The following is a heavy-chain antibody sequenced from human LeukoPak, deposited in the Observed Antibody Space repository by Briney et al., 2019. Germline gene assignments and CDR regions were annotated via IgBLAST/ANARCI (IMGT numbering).Heavy chain of an antibody. CDR1: GFTFGSYS. CDR2: ISSSSSYI. J-gene: IGHJ6*02. V-gene: IGHV3-21*01. CDR3: ARVLSVGESQQWLAPYYYYYGMDV. Sequence: PGGSLRLSCAASGFTFGSYSMNWVRQAPGKGLEWVSSISSSSSYIYYADSVKGRFTISRDNAKNSLYLQMNSLRAEDTAVYYCARVLSVGESQQWLAPYYYYYGMDVWGQGTTVTVSS. D-gene: IGHD6-19*01.